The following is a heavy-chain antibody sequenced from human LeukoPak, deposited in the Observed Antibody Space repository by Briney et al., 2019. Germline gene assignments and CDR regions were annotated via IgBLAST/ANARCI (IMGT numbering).Heavy chain of an antibody. V-gene: IGHV3-7*01. D-gene: IGHD1-7*01. CDR2: IKQDGSEK. CDR1: GFTFSSYW. Sequence: GGSLRLACAASGFTFSSYWMSWVRQAPGKGLEWVANIKQDGSEKYYVDSVKGRFTISRDNAKNSLYLQMNSLRAEDTAVYYCARLIRRVVTSRYNWNYGLQSYHYYYMDVWGKGATVTVSS. CDR3: ARLIRRVVTSRYNWNYGLQSYHYYYMDV. J-gene: IGHJ6*03.